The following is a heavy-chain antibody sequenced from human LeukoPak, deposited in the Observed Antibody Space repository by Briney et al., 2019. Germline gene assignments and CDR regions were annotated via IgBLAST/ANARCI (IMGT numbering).Heavy chain of an antibody. CDR1: GYSFTSHW. CDR3: ARGDNSGWYFFDY. V-gene: IGHV5-51*01. J-gene: IGHJ4*02. CDR2: IYPGDSDT. Sequence: GESLKISCKASGYSFTSHWIGWMRQMPGKGLEWMGIIYPGDSDTRYSPSFQGQVTISADKSISTAYLQWSTLQAPDTAMYYCARGDNSGWYFFDYWGQGTLVTVSS. D-gene: IGHD6-19*01.